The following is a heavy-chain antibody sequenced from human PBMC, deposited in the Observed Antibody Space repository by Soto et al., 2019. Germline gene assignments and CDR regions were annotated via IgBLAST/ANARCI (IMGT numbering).Heavy chain of an antibody. CDR2: ITGSGGST. J-gene: IGHJ5*02. CDR1: AFTFSTYA. CDR3: AKVAYNNNWYWFDP. V-gene: IGHV3-23*01. Sequence: PVGSLRLSYAASAFTFSTYAMSWVRQAPGKGLEWVSGITGSGGSTYYADSVKGRFAISRDNSKNTLSLQMTSLRAEDTAVYYCAKVAYNNNWYWFDPWGQGTLVTVSS. D-gene: IGHD1-1*01.